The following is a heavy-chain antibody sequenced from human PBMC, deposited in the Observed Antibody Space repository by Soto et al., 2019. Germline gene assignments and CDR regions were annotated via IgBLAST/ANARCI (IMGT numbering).Heavy chain of an antibody. V-gene: IGHV3-7*05. CDR3: ARDRGSCFCGQAYGGVDV. J-gene: IGHJ6*02. D-gene: IGHD3-16*01. CDR2: IKQEGSEK. CDR1: GFTVSGYW. Sequence: EVRLMESGGGLVQPGGSLRLSCAASGFTVSGYWMSWARQAPGKGLEWVSNIKQEGSEKYSVDSVKGRFTISRDNAKDSLYLQMTRLRVEDTAIYYCARDRGSCFCGQAYGGVDVWGQATTVIVS.